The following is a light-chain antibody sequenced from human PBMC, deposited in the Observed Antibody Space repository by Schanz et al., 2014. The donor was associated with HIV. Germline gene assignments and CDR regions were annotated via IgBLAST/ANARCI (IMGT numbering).Light chain of an antibody. CDR1: QSISSW. CDR2: DVS. J-gene: IGKJ5*01. Sequence: DIQMTQSPSTLSASVGDRVTITCRASQSISSWLAWYQQKPGKAPKLLIYDVSDRATGVPARFSGSGSGTDFILTITSLEPEDFAVYYCQQRSDWPPITFGQGTRLEIK. CDR3: QQRSDWPPIT. V-gene: IGKV1-5*01.